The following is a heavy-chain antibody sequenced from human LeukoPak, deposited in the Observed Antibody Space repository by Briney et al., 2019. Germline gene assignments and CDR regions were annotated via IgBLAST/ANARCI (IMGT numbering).Heavy chain of an antibody. CDR2: IYYSGST. Sequence: MASETLSLTCTVSGGSISSGGYYWSWIRQPPGKGLEWIGYIYYSGSTYYNPSLKSRVTISVDTSKNQFSLKLSSVTAADTAVYYCAREVSPGSFFGVVIGVSSRAFDIWGQGTMVTVSS. V-gene: IGHV4-30-4*08. CDR3: AREVSPGSFFGVVIGVSSRAFDI. CDR1: GGSISSGGYY. J-gene: IGHJ3*02. D-gene: IGHD3-3*01.